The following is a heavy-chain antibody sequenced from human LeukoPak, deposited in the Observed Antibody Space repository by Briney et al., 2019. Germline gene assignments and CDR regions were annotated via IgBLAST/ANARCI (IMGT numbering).Heavy chain of an antibody. D-gene: IGHD3-10*01. CDR1: GGSFSGYY. CDR2: INHSGST. Sequence: SSETLSLTCVVYGGSFSGYYWSWIRQPPGKGLEWIGEINHSGSTSYNPSLKSRVTISVDTSKNQFSLKLSSVTAADTAVYYCARLGSSPGYYYYMDVWGKGTTVTVSS. V-gene: IGHV4-34*01. J-gene: IGHJ6*03. CDR3: ARLGSSPGYYYYMDV.